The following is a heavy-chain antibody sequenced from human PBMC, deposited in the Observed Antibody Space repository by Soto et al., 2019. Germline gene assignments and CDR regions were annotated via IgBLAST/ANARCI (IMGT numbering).Heavy chain of an antibody. J-gene: IGHJ6*03. Sequence: SETLSLTCTFSGGSISSYYWSLIRQPPGKGLEWIGYIYYSGSTNYNPSLKSRVTISVDTSKNQFSLKLSSVTAADTAVYYCARSYRRYCSGGSCYSYYYYYMDVWGKGTTVTVSS. CDR3: ARSYRRYCSGGSCYSYYYYYMDV. D-gene: IGHD2-15*01. CDR1: GGSISSYY. V-gene: IGHV4-59*01. CDR2: IYYSGST.